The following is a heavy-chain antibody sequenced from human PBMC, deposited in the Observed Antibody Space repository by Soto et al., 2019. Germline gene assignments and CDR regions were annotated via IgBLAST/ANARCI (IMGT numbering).Heavy chain of an antibody. Sequence: ASVKVSCKASGYTFTSYGISWVRQAPGQGLEWMGWISAYNGNTNYAQKLQGRVTMTTDTSTSTAYMELRSLRSDDTAMYYCARDEADIAAAASVDYWGQGTLVTVSS. V-gene: IGHV1-18*04. CDR2: ISAYNGNT. D-gene: IGHD6-13*01. CDR1: GYTFTSYG. J-gene: IGHJ4*02. CDR3: ARDEADIAAAASVDY.